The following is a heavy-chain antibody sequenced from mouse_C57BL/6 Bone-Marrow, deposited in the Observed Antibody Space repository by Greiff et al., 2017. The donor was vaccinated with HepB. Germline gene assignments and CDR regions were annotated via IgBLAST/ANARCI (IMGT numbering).Heavy chain of an antibody. V-gene: IGHV1-22*01. CDR2: INPNNGGT. CDR3: ARGTAQAIDYYAMDY. D-gene: IGHD3-2*02. J-gene: IGHJ4*01. Sequence: VQLQQSGPELVKPGASVKMSCKASGYTFTDYNMHWVKQSHGKSLEWIGYINPNNGGTSYNQKFKGKATLTVNKSSSTAYMELRSLTSEDSAVYYCARGTAQAIDYYAMDYWGQGTSVTVSS. CDR1: GYTFTDYN.